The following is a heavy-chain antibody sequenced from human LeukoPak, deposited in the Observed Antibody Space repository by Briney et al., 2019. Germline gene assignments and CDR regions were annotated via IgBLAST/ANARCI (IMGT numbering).Heavy chain of an antibody. CDR2: IYYSGST. V-gene: IGHV4-30-4*01. CDR1: GGSITSGDYY. J-gene: IGHJ5*02. Sequence: SETLSLTCTVSGGSITSGDYYWSWIRQPPGKGLEWIGYIYYSGSTDYNPSLKSRVTISVDTSKNQFSLKLSSVTAADTAVYYCARDLGGYGSGNDWFDPWGQGTLVTVSS. D-gene: IGHD3-10*01. CDR3: ARDLGGYGSGNDWFDP.